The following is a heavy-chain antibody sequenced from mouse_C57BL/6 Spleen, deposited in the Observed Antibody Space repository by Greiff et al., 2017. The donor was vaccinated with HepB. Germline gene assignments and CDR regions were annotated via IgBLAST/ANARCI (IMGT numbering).Heavy chain of an antibody. J-gene: IGHJ4*01. CDR2: IWSGGST. D-gene: IGHD2-5*01. Sequence: VKLQESGPGLVQPSQSLSITCTVSGFSLTSYGVHWVRQPPGKGLEWLGVIWSGGSTDYNAAFISRLSISKDNSKSQVFFKMNSLQDDDTAIYYCAKKDYSNYGAMDYWGQGTSVTVSS. CDR3: AKKDYSNYGAMDY. CDR1: GFSLTSYG. V-gene: IGHV2-4*01.